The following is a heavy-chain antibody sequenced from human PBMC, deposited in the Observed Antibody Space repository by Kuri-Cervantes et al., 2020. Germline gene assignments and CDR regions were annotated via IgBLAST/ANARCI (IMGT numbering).Heavy chain of an antibody. CDR1: GGTFSSYT. D-gene: IGHD2-15*01. J-gene: IGHJ6*02. CDR3: ARAGFCSGGSCYGGLGV. CDR2: IIPILGIA. Sequence: VKVSCKASGGTFSSYTISWVRQAPGQGLEWMGRIIPILGIANYAQKFQGGVTMTTDTSTSTAYMELRSLRSDDTAVYYCARAGFCSGGSCYGGLGVWGQGTTVTVSS. V-gene: IGHV1-69*02.